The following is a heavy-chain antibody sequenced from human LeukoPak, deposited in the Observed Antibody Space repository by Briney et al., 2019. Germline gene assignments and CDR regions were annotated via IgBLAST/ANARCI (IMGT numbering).Heavy chain of an antibody. CDR1: GYTFTSYG. Sequence: ASVKVSCKASGYTFTSYGISWVRQAPGQGLEWMGWINPNSGGTNYAQKFQGRVTMTRDTSISTAYMELSRLRSDDTAVYYCARDGTVGYMDVWGKGTTVTISS. CDR2: INPNSGGT. CDR3: ARDGTVGYMDV. J-gene: IGHJ6*03. V-gene: IGHV1-2*02. D-gene: IGHD1-26*01.